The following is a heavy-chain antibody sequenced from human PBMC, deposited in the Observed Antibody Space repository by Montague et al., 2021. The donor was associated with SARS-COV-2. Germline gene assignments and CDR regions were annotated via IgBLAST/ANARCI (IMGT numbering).Heavy chain of an antibody. D-gene: IGHD3/OR15-3a*01. CDR2: TYLNGFT. Sequence: SETLSLTCVVSDVSLSSSTWWSWVRQSPGKGLEWVGETYLNGFTXXNPXAKSRVTISLDDSRSQFSLRLTSVTAADTAVYFCARGGLGNRGFDYWGQGALVTVSS. J-gene: IGHJ4*02. V-gene: IGHV4-4*02. CDR1: DVSLSSSTW. CDR3: ARGGLGNRGFDY.